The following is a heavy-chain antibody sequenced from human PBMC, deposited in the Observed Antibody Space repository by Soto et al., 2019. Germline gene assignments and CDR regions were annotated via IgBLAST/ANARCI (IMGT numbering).Heavy chain of an antibody. CDR2: IRSKAYGGTT. J-gene: IGHJ4*02. D-gene: IGHD3-3*01. V-gene: IGHV3-49*03. CDR1: GCTSGDYA. CDR3: TRRRYDFWSGYYVDY. Sequence: PGGSLRLSCTASGCTSGDYAMSWFRQAPGKGREWVGFIRSKAYGGTTEYAASVKGRFTISRDKSKSIPYLQMNSLKAEDTAVYYCTRRRYDFWSGYYVDYWGQGTLVTVSS.